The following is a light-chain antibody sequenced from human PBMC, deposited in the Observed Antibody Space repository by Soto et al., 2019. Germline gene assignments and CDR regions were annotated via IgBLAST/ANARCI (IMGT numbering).Light chain of an antibody. J-gene: IGKJ2*01. CDR3: QQLNSDWYA. CDR2: GAS. CDR1: QGISPS. V-gene: IGKV1-9*01. Sequence: GARVTITCRASQGISPSLAWYLQRPGKAPKLLIYGASTLQSGVPSRFSGSGSGTEFTLSISSLQPEDFGTYYCQQLNSDWYAFGQGTKLEIK.